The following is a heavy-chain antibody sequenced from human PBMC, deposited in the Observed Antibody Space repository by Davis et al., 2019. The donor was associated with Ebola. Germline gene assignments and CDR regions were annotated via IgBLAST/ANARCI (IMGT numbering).Heavy chain of an antibody. Sequence: ASVKVSCKASGYTFTSYYMHWVRQAPGQGLEWMGIINPSGGSTSYAQKFQGRVTMTRDTSTSTVYMELSSLRSEDTVVYYCARWTTTDAFDIWGQGTMVTVSS. CDR1: GYTFTSYY. CDR2: INPSGGST. D-gene: IGHD1-26*01. V-gene: IGHV1-46*01. J-gene: IGHJ3*02. CDR3: ARWTTTDAFDI.